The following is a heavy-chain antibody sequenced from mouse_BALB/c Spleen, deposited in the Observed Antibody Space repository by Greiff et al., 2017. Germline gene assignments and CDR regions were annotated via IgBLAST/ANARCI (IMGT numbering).Heavy chain of an antibody. CDR1: GFSLTSYG. J-gene: IGHJ4*01. V-gene: IGHV2-2*02. D-gene: IGHD1-1*01. CDR2: IWSGGST. CDR3: ARNRAFYYGSSYAYAMDY. Sequence: QVQLQQSGPGLVQPSQSLSITCTVSGFSLTSYGVHWVRQSPGKGLEWLGVIWSGGSTDYNAAFISRLSISKDNSKGQVFFKMNSLQANDTARYYCARNRAFYYGSSYAYAMDYWGQGTSVTVSS.